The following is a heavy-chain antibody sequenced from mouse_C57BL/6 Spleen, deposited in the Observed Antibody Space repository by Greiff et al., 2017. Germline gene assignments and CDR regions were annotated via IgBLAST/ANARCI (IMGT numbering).Heavy chain of an antibody. CDR2: IDPSDSET. J-gene: IGHJ4*01. CDR1: GYTFTSYW. V-gene: IGHV1-52*01. CDR3: ARETDDAMDY. Sequence: VKLQQPGAELVRPGSSVKLSCKASGYTFTSYWMHWVKQRPIQGLEWIGNIDPSDSETHYNQKFKDKATLTVDKSSSTAYMQLSSLTSEDSAVYYCARETDDAMDYWGQGTSVTVSS.